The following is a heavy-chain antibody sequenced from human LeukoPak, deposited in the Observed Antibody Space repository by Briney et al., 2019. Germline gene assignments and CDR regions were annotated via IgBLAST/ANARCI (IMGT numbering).Heavy chain of an antibody. Sequence: ASVKVSCKASGYTFTGYYMHWVRQAPGQGLEWMGWINPNSGGTNYAQKFQGRVTMTWDTSFSTAYMELCRLRSDDTAVYHCARVTQWDYDSSGYFDYWGQGTLVIVSS. J-gene: IGHJ4*02. CDR3: ARVTQWDYDSSGYFDY. V-gene: IGHV1-2*02. CDR2: INPNSGGT. CDR1: GYTFTGYY. D-gene: IGHD3-22*01.